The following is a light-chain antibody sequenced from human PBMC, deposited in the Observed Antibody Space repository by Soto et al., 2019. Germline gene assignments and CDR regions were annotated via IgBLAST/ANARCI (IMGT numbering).Light chain of an antibody. CDR3: QQVGSSPIT. J-gene: IGKJ5*01. V-gene: IGKV3-20*01. Sequence: EIVLTQSPGTLSLSPGERATLSCRASQSVNRSYLVWYQQRPGQAPRLLIYGASSRATGIPDRFSGSASGADFTLTISRLEPVDFAVYYCQQVGSSPITFGQGTRLEIK. CDR2: GAS. CDR1: QSVNRSY.